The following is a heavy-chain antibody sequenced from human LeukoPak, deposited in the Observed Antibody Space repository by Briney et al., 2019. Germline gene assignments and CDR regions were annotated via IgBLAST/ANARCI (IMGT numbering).Heavy chain of an antibody. D-gene: IGHD3/OR15-3a*01. V-gene: IGHV3-9*01. J-gene: IGHJ5*02. Sequence: GGSLRLSCAASGSSIDEYAMHWVRQAPGKGLEWVSGINWRSDFVAYADSVKGRFIISRDNAKNSAYLEMNSLRTEDTALYFCTKGTWSPRGFNWFDPWGQGTVVTVSS. CDR3: TKGTWSPRGFNWFDP. CDR2: INWRSDFV. CDR1: GSSIDEYA.